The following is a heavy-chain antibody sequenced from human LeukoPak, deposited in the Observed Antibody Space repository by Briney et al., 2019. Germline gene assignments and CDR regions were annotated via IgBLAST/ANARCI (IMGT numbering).Heavy chain of an antibody. CDR3: VKDRYSSGWGYFDY. J-gene: IGHJ4*02. V-gene: IGHV3-9*01. D-gene: IGHD6-19*01. CDR2: ISWNSGNI. Sequence: GGSLRLSCAASGFTFSSYAMNWVRQAPGKGLEWVSGISWNSGNIGYADSVTGRFTVSRDNARNSLYLQMNSLRAEDTAVYYCVKDRYSSGWGYFDYWGQGTLVTVSS. CDR1: GFTFSSYA.